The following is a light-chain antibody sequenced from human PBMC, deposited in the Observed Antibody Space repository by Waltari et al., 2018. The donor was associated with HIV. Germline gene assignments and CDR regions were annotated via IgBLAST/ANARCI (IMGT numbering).Light chain of an antibody. V-gene: IGLV6-57*02. CDR1: SGSIATNY. J-gene: IGLJ2*01. Sequence: NFLLTQPPSVSESPGKTVTISCTANSGSIATNYVKCYQQRPGSAPTTVIFEDKQRPSGVPDRFSGSIDSSSNSASLTISGLKTEDEADYYCQSYGSGNWVFGGGTKLTVL. CDR2: EDK. CDR3: QSYGSGNWV.